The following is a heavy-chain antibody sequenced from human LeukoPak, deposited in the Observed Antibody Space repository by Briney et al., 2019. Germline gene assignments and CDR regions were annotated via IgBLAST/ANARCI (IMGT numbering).Heavy chain of an antibody. V-gene: IGHV4-39*01. CDR3: ARHAHLASRPSDY. D-gene: IGHD6-6*01. CDR2: IYYSGST. Sequence: TSETLSLTCTVSGGSISSSNYYWGWIRQPPGEGLEWIGSIYYSGSTYYNPSLKSRVTISVDTSKNHFSLKLSSVTAADTAVYYCARHAHLASRPSDYWGQGTLVTVSS. J-gene: IGHJ4*02. CDR1: GGSISSSNYY.